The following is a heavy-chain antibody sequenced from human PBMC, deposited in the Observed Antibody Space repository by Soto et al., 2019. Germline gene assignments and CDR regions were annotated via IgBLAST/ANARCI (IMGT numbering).Heavy chain of an antibody. CDR2: IYYSGST. Sequence: SETLSLTCTVSGGSISSSSYYWGWIRQPPGKGLEWIGSIYYSGSTYYNPSLKSRVTISVDTSKNRFSLKLSSVTAADTAVYYCASGQGMRGYNWNSPDAFDIWGQGTMVTVSS. J-gene: IGHJ3*02. CDR3: ASGQGMRGYNWNSPDAFDI. V-gene: IGHV4-39*01. D-gene: IGHD1-7*01. CDR1: GGSISSSSYY.